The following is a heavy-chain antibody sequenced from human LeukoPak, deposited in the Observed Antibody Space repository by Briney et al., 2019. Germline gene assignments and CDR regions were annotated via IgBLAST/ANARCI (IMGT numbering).Heavy chain of an antibody. CDR1: GFSFSSYA. V-gene: IGHV3-23*01. J-gene: IGHJ6*02. D-gene: IGHD3-16*01. Sequence: PGGSLRLSCAASGFSFSSYAMSWVRQAPGRGLEWVSDISGSGSSTYYADSVKGRFTISRDSSKNTLYLQMSSLRAEDTAVYYCANGGARGMDVWGQGTTVTVSS. CDR2: ISGSGSST. CDR3: ANGGARGMDV.